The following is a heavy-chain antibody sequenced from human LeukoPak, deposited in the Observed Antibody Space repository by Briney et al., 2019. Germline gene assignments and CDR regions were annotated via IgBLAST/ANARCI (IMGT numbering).Heavy chain of an antibody. CDR1: GFTFSSYA. CDR2: ISGSGGST. D-gene: IGHD3-10*01. J-gene: IGHJ6*02. CDR3: AKVNYYGSGPMDV. Sequence: HAGGSLRLSCAASGFTFSSYAMSWVRQAPGKGLEWVSAISGSGGSTYYADSVKGWFTISRDNSKNTLYLQMNSLRAEDTAVYYCAKVNYYGSGPMDVWGQGTTVTVSS. V-gene: IGHV3-23*01.